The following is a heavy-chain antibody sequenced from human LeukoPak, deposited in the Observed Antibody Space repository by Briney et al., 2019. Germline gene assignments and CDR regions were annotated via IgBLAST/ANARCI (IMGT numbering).Heavy chain of an antibody. J-gene: IGHJ4*02. CDR1: GDSISNYY. V-gene: IGHV4-59*01. D-gene: IGHD1-26*01. Sequence: SETLSLTCTVSGDSISNYYWSWIRQPPGKGLEWIGYIYYSGSTNYNPSLKSRVTISVDTSKNQFSLKLSSVTAADTAVYYCAALVGWELSRVDYWGQGTLVTVSS. CDR3: AALVGWELSRVDY. CDR2: IYYSGST.